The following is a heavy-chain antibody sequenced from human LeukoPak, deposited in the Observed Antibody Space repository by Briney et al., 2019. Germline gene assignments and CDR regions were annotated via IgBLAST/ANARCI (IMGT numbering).Heavy chain of an antibody. CDR2: ISTSGGST. Sequence: HPGGSLRLSCAASGFTFSTYAMSWVRQAPGKGLEWVSAISTSGGSTYYADSVKDRFTISRDNSKNTLYLQMNSLTAEDTAVYYCAKPRQQLVLGGRTYYFDSWGQGTLVTVSS. CDR3: AKPRQQLVLGGRTYYFDS. CDR1: GFTFSTYA. V-gene: IGHV3-23*01. D-gene: IGHD6-13*01. J-gene: IGHJ4*02.